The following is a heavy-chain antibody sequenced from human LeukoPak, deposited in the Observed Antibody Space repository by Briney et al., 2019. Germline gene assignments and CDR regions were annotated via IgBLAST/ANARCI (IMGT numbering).Heavy chain of an antibody. Sequence: ASVKVSCKAPRYTFTGYYMHWVRQAPGQGLEWMGWINPNSGGTNYAQKFQGRVTMTRDTSISTAYMELSRLRSDDTAVYYCAREVGATTYYYYGMDVWGQGTTVTVSS. CDR3: AREVGATTYYYYGMDV. J-gene: IGHJ6*02. CDR2: INPNSGGT. CDR1: RYTFTGYY. V-gene: IGHV1-2*02. D-gene: IGHD1-26*01.